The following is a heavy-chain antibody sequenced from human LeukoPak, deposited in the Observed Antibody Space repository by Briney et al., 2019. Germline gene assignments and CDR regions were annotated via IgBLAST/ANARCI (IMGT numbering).Heavy chain of an antibody. CDR1: GFTFNNYE. CDR2: IGTSGSTI. CDR3: ASYCTNGVCDHYYYYGMDV. Sequence: PGGSLRLSCAASGFTFNNYEMNWVRQAPGKGLEWVSYIGTSGSTIYYADSVKGRFTISRDNAKNSLYLQMNSLRAEDTAVYYCASYCTNGVCDHYYYYGMDVWGQGTTVTVSS. D-gene: IGHD2-8*01. V-gene: IGHV3-48*03. J-gene: IGHJ6*02.